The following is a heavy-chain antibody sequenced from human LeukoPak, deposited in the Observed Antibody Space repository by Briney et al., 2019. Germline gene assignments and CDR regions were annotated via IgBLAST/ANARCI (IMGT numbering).Heavy chain of an antibody. CDR2: INPNSGGT. V-gene: IGHV1-2*02. J-gene: IGHJ4*02. CDR3: AREAYYDSSGYHFNL. Sequence: ASVKVSCKTSGYSFTAYYIHWVRQAPGQGLEWMGCINPNSGGTNYAQKFQGRVTMTRDTSISTAYMELSRLRSDDTAVFYCAREAYYDSSGYHFNLWGQGTPVTVSS. D-gene: IGHD3-22*01. CDR1: GYSFTAYY.